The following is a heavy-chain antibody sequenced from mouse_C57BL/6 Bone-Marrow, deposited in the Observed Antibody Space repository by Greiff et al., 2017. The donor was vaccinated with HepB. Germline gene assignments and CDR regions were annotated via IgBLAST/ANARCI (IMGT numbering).Heavy chain of an antibody. CDR2: ISNGGGST. J-gene: IGHJ3*01. V-gene: IGHV5-12*01. Sequence: DVMLVESGGGLVQPGGSLKLSCAASGFTFSDYYMYWVRQTPEKRLEWVAYISNGGGSTYYPDTVKGRFTISRDNAKNTLYLQMSRLKSEDTAMYYCARYWYDYSWFAYWGQGTLVTVSA. D-gene: IGHD2-4*01. CDR3: ARYWYDYSWFAY. CDR1: GFTFSDYY.